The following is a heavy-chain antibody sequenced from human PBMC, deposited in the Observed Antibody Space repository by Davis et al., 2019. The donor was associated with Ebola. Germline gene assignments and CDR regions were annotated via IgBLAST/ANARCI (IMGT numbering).Heavy chain of an antibody. J-gene: IGHJ4*02. V-gene: IGHV3-53*01. CDR2: NSAGTYS. CDR3: ARIEAYGAGNYFHY. CDR1: GFTVSSNY. Sequence: GESLKISCAASGFTVSSNYMSWVRQAPGKGLEWVSAVNSAGTYSYYADSVKGRFTISRDTSTVYLQMNYLRVEDTAVYYCARIEAYGAGNYFHYWGQGTLVTISS. D-gene: IGHD3-10*01.